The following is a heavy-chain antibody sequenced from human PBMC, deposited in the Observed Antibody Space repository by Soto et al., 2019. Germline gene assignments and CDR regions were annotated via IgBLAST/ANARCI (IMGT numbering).Heavy chain of an antibody. Sequence: HPGGSLRLSCAASGFSLSSYAMTWVRQAPGKGLEWVSGITASGEKLYYADSVKGRFTVSRDNSKNTLYLQMHSLRADDTAVYYCERALRDGGLIDYWGQGTLVTVSS. J-gene: IGHJ4*02. CDR1: GFSLSSYA. V-gene: IGHV3-23*01. CDR2: ITASGEKL. CDR3: ERALRDGGLIDY. D-gene: IGHD3-16*01.